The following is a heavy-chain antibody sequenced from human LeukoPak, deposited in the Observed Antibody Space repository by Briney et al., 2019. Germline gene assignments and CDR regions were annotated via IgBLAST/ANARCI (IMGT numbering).Heavy chain of an antibody. CDR3: ARGRRNYYGSGSSEYYYCYMDV. CDR1: GYTFTGYY. D-gene: IGHD3-10*01. CDR2: INPNSGGT. J-gene: IGHJ6*03. V-gene: IGHV1-2*02. Sequence: ASVKVSCKASGYTFTGYYMHWVRQAPGQGLEWMGWINPNSGGTNYAQKFQGRVTMTRDTSISTAYMELSSLRSEDTAVYYCARGRRNYYGSGSSEYYYCYMDVWGKGTTVTVSS.